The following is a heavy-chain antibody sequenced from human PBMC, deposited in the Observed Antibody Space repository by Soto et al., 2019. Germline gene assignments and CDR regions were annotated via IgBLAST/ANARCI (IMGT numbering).Heavy chain of an antibody. V-gene: IGHV5-51*01. J-gene: IGHJ6*02. CDR1: GYSYTKFW. CDR3: ARSLLLLRDAYSDDYYHYNGMDV. CDR2: IYPGDSDT. Sequence: GESLKISCEGFGYSYTKFWIAWVRQMPGKGLEWMGIIYPGDSDTRYSPTFQGQVTISADKSIDTAYLQWSSLKASDTAMYYCARSLLLLRDAYSDDYYHYNGMDVWGQGTTVTVSS. D-gene: IGHD3-16*01.